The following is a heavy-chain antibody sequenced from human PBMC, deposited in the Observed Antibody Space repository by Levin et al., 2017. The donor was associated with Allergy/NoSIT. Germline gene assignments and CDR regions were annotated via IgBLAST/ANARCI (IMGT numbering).Heavy chain of an antibody. J-gene: IGHJ6*03. CDR2: IYYSGST. Sequence: GSLRLSCTVSGGSISSYYWSWIRQPPGKGLEWIGYIYYSGSTNYNPSLKSRVTISVDTSKNQFSLKLSSVTAADTAVYYCARVNYDILTGLGYYYYMDVWGKGTTVTVSS. V-gene: IGHV4-59*01. CDR1: GGSISSYY. CDR3: ARVNYDILTGLGYYYYMDV. D-gene: IGHD3-9*01.